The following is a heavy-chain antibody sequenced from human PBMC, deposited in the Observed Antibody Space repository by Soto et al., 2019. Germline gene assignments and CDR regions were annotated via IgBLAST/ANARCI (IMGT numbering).Heavy chain of an antibody. J-gene: IGHJ4*02. D-gene: IGHD6-19*01. CDR2: ISGSGIST. Sequence: EVQLLESGGGLVQPGGSLRLSCAASAFTFSSYAMSWVRQSPGKGLEWVSGISGSGISTYYADSVKGRFSISRDNSKNTLYLQMDSLRAEDTAVYYCARYPGAITVAGNFDYWGQGTLVNVSS. V-gene: IGHV3-23*01. CDR1: AFTFSSYA. CDR3: ARYPGAITVAGNFDY.